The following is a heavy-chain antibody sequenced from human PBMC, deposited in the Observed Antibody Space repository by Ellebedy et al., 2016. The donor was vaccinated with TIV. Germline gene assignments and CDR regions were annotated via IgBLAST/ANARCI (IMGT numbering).Heavy chain of an antibody. V-gene: IGHV3-53*01. CDR3: ARDRLAVAGTFFDY. Sequence: GESLKISCAASGFTVTTNYMNWVRQAPGKGLEWVSVIYTGGSTYYAESVKGRFTISRDNSKNTLYLQMNSLRAEDTAVYYCARDRLAVAGTFFDYWGQGTLVTVSS. CDR2: IYTGGST. D-gene: IGHD6-19*01. J-gene: IGHJ4*02. CDR1: GFTVTTNY.